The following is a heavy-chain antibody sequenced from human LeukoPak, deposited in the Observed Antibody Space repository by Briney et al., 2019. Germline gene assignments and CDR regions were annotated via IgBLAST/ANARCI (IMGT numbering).Heavy chain of an antibody. CDR2: ISGSGGNT. V-gene: IGHV3-23*01. D-gene: IGHD3-10*01. CDR1: GFTFSSYA. CDR3: AKGYSGNYYPFYFDY. Sequence: GGSLRLSCAASGFTFSSYAMTWVRQAPGKGLEWVSAISGSGGNTYYAYSVRGRFTISRDSSKNTLYVQMNSLRAEDTAVYYCAKGYSGNYYPFYFDYWGQGTLVTVSS. J-gene: IGHJ4*02.